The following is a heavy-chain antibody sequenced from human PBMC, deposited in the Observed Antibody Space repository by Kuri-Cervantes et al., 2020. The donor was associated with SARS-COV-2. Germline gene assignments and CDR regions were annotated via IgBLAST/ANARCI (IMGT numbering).Heavy chain of an antibody. Sequence: GSLRLSCAVYSGSFSDYYWSWIRQPPGRGLEWIGEINHSGNTYYNPSLKSRVTISVDTSKNQFSLKLSSVTAADTAVYYCARVAGYDSGGYLDYWGQGNLVTVSS. CDR1: SGSFSDYY. CDR2: INHSGNT. CDR3: ARVAGYDSGGYLDY. D-gene: IGHD3-22*01. V-gene: IGHV4-34*01. J-gene: IGHJ4*02.